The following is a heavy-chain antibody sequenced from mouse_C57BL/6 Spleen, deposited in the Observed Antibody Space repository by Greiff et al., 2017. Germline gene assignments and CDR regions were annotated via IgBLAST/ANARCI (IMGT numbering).Heavy chain of an antibody. V-gene: IGHV1-61*01. J-gene: IGHJ1*03. CDR2: IYPSDSET. CDR1: GYTFTSYW. D-gene: IGHD1-1*01. Sequence: VQLQQPGAELVRPGSSVKLSCKASGYTFTSYWMDWVKQRPGQGLEWIGNIYPSDSETHYNQKFKDKATLTVDKSSSTAYMQLSSLTSEDSAVYYWARENYGRSGGYLDGWGTGTTVTVSS. CDR3: ARENYGRSGGYLDG.